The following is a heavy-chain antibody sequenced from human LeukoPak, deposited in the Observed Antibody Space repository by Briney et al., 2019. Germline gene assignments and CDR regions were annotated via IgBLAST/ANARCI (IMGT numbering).Heavy chain of an antibody. CDR2: INHSGST. D-gene: IGHD2-8*01. CDR1: GGSISTYY. J-gene: IGHJ4*02. Sequence: SETLSLTCTVSGGSISTYYWSWIRQPPGKGLEWIGEINHSGSTNYNPSLKSRVTISVDTSKNQFSLKLSSVTAADTAVYYCARSIVGYCTNGVCSNTYYFDYWGQGTLVTVSS. V-gene: IGHV4-34*01. CDR3: ARSIVGYCTNGVCSNTYYFDY.